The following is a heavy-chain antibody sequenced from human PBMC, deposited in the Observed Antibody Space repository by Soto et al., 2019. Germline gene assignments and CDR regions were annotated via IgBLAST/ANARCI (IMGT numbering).Heavy chain of an antibody. CDR1: GGTFSSYA. Sequence: SVKVSCKASGGTFSSYAISWVRQAPGQGLEWMGGIIPIFGTANYAQKFQGRVTITADESTSTAYMELSSLRSEDTAVYYCARGGIVVVVAAPDAFDIWGQGTMVTVSS. V-gene: IGHV1-69*13. CDR2: IIPIFGTA. CDR3: ARGGIVVVVAAPDAFDI. J-gene: IGHJ3*02. D-gene: IGHD2-15*01.